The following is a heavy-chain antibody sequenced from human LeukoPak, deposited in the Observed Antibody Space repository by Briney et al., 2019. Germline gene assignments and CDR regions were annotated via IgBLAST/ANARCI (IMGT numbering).Heavy chain of an antibody. CDR1: GYSFTSYW. CDR3: ARLVGYCSSTSCYTPFDY. CDR2: IYPGDSDT. V-gene: IGHV5-51*01. Sequence: PGESLKISCKGSGYSFTSYWIGWVRQMPGKGLEWMGIIYPGDSDTRYSPSFQGQVTISADKSISTASLQWSSLKASDTAMYYCARLVGYCSSTSCYTPFDYWGQGTLVTVSS. J-gene: IGHJ4*02. D-gene: IGHD2-2*02.